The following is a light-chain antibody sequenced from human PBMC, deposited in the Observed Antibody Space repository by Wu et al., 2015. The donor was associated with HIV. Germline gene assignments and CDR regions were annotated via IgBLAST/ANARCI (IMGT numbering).Light chain of an antibody. CDR1: QSVKND. CDR2: AAS. CDR3: QQYKSWPT. J-gene: IGKJ5*01. V-gene: IGKV3-15*01. Sequence: EIVMTQSPATLSVSPGERATLSCRASQSVKNDLAWYQQKPGQAPRLLMYAASTRATGIPDRFSGGGSGTEFTLTISSMQSEDFAFYYCQQYKSWPTFGQGTRLEIK.